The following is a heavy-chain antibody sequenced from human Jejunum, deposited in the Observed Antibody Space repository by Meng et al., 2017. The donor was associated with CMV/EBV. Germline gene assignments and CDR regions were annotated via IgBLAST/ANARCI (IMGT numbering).Heavy chain of an antibody. CDR1: TFTTHL. CDR2: ISSSSGST. J-gene: IGHJ3*02. V-gene: IGHV1-46*01. D-gene: IGHD1-26*01. Sequence: TFTTHLMHWVRQAPGQGLEWMGIISSSSGSTSYAQKFQCRFTMTRDTSTSTVCMELSSLRSEDTAVYYCASHDPYSASGGAFHIWGQGTVVTVSS. CDR3: ASHDPYSASGGAFHI.